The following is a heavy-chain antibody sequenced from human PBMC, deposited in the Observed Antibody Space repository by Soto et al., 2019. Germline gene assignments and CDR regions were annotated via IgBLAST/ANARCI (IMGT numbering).Heavy chain of an antibody. Sequence: ASMKVSFEASGYAFTSYAMHWVLQAPGQRLEWMGWINAGNGNTKYSQKFQGRVTITRDTSASTAYMELSSLRSEDTAVYYCARDPGYSSLHWFDPWGQGTLVTVSS. CDR3: ARDPGYSSLHWFDP. CDR1: GYAFTSYA. V-gene: IGHV1-3*01. D-gene: IGHD6-19*01. J-gene: IGHJ5*02. CDR2: INAGNGNT.